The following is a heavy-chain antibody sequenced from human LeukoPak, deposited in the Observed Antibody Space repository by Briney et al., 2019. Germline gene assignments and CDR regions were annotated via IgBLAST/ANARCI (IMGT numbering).Heavy chain of an antibody. CDR3: AKTLRYYYYYGMDV. V-gene: IGHV3-23*01. CDR1: GFTFSSYA. Sequence: PGGSLGLSCAASGFTFSSYAMSWVRQAPGKGLEWVSAISGSGGSTYYADSVKGRFTISRDNSKNTLYLQMNSLRAEDTAVYYCAKTLRYYYYYGMDVWGQGTTVTVSS. J-gene: IGHJ6*02. CDR2: ISGSGGST.